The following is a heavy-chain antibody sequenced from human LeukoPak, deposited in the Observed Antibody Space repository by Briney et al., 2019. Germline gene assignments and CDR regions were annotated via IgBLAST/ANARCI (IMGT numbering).Heavy chain of an antibody. J-gene: IGHJ4*02. CDR2: IKPDGSAE. D-gene: IGHD3-22*01. CDR3: ARRINYYDSSGYYYVRYFDS. Sequence: PGGSLRLSCATSGFTFSSNWMSWVRHAPGRGLEWVANIKPDGSAEYYTASVKGRFTVSRDNAKNSLYLQMNSLGAEDTAVYYCARRINYYDSSGYYYVRYFDSWGQGTLVAVSS. CDR1: GFTFSSNW. V-gene: IGHV3-7*01.